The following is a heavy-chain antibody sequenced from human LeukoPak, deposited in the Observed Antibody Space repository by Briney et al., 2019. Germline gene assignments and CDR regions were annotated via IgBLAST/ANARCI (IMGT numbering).Heavy chain of an antibody. CDR1: GYTFTSYY. V-gene: IGHV1-46*01. J-gene: IGHJ1*01. D-gene: IGHD3-22*01. CDR2: INPSGGST. Sequence: ASVKVSCKASGYTFTSYYMHWVRQAPGQGLEWMGIINPSGGSTYYAQKFQGRVTMTRDMSTSTVYMELSSLRSEDTAVYYCARGPREYYYDSTGYYGFPEYFQYWGQGTLVTVSS. CDR3: ARGPREYYYDSTGYYGFPEYFQY.